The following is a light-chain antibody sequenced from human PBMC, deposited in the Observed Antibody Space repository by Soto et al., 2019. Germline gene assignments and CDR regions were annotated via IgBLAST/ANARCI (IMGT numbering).Light chain of an antibody. CDR1: QSISSW. J-gene: IGKJ2*01. CDR3: QQYNSSPYT. CDR2: DAS. V-gene: IGKV1-5*01. Sequence: DIQMTQSPSTLSASVGDRVTITCRASQSISSWLAWYQQKPGKAPKLLIYDASSLESGVPSRFSGSGSGTEFTLTISSLQPDDFAPYYCQQYNSSPYTFGKGTKLEIK.